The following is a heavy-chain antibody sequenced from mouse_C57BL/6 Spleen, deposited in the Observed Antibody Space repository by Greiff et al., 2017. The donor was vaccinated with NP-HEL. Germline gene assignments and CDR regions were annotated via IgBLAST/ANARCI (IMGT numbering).Heavy chain of an antibody. V-gene: IGHV5-17*01. CDR1: GFTFSDYG. CDR3: ARPYGSSYRFAY. D-gene: IGHD1-1*01. Sequence: EVHLVESGGGLVKPGGSLKLSCAASGFTFSDYGMHWVRQAPEKGLEWVAYISSGSSTIYYADTVKGRFTISRDNAKNTLFLQMTSLRSEDTAMYYCARPYGSSYRFAYWGQGTLVTVSA. CDR2: ISSGSSTI. J-gene: IGHJ3*01.